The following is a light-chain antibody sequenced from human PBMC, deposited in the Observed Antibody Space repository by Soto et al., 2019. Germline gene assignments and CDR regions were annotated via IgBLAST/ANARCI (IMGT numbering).Light chain of an antibody. Sequence: QPASVSGSPGQSITISCTGTSSDAGGYNYVSWYQQHPGKAPKLMIYDVSNRPSGVSNRFSGSKSGNTASLTISGLQAEDGADYYCSSYTSSSTVVFGGGTKLTVL. J-gene: IGLJ2*01. V-gene: IGLV2-14*01. CDR2: DVS. CDR3: SSYTSSSTVV. CDR1: SSDAGGYNY.